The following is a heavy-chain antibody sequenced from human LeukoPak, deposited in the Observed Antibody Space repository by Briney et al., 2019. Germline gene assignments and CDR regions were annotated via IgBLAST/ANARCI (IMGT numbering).Heavy chain of an antibody. D-gene: IGHD3-10*01. Sequence: GGSLRLSCAASGFTFSSYSMNWVRQAPGKGLEWVSSISSSSYIYYADSVKGRFTISRDNAKNSLYLQMNSLRAEDTAVYYCARHTLLWFGYTMDVWGKGTTVTISS. CDR3: ARHTLLWFGYTMDV. J-gene: IGHJ6*03. CDR2: ISSSSYI. V-gene: IGHV3-21*01. CDR1: GFTFSSYS.